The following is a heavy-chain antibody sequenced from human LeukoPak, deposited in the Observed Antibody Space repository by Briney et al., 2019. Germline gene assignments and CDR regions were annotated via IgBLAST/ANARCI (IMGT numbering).Heavy chain of an antibody. V-gene: IGHV3-66*01. J-gene: IGHJ6*03. CDR1: GFTVASNY. CDR3: AKNGDRGAYCSGGSCYPYYYYYIDV. D-gene: IGHD2-15*01. CDR2: IYSIDYST. Sequence: GGSLRLSCAASGFTVASNYVTWVRQAPGKGLEWVSVIYSIDYSTFYADSVKGRFTISRDNFKNTLYLQMNSLRAEDTAIYYCAKNGDRGAYCSGGSCYPYYYYYIDVWGKGTTVTISS.